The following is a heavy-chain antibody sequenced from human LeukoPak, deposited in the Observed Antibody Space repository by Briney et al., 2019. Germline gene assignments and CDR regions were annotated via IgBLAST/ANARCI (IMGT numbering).Heavy chain of an antibody. D-gene: IGHD5-24*01. CDR3: ARDQEMATTGPFDY. V-gene: IGHV3-30*02. CDR1: GFTFSRHG. CDR2: VRYDGSDK. Sequence: GGSLRLSCVASGFTFSRHGMHWVRQAPGKGLEWVAFVRYDGSDKYYAESVKGRFTISRDNSENTLYLQMNSLRAEDTAVYYCARDQEMATTGPFDYWGQGTLVTVSS. J-gene: IGHJ4*02.